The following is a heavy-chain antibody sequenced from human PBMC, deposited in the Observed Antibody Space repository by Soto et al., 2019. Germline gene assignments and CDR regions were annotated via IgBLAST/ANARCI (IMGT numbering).Heavy chain of an antibody. D-gene: IGHD2-21*02. CDR2: IYYSGST. J-gene: IGHJ4*02. CDR3: ARLSLELLEGDYYGNFDY. Sequence: QVQLQESGPVLVKPSQTLSLTCTVSGGSISSGDYYWSWIRQPPGKGLEWIGYIYYSGSTYYNPSLKSRVTISVDTSKNQFSLKLSSVTAADTAVYYCARLSLELLEGDYYGNFDYWRQGTLVTVSS. CDR1: GGSISSGDYY. V-gene: IGHV4-30-4*01.